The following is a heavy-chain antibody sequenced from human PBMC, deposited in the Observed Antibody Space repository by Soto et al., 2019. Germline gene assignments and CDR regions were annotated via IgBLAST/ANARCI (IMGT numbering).Heavy chain of an antibody. Sequence: SETLSLTCTVSGGSISSGDYYWSWILQPPGKGLEWIGYIYYSGSTYYNPSLKSRVTISVDTSKNQFSLKLSSVTAADTAVYYCASNSYGYIFYYYWGQGTLVTVSS. D-gene: IGHD5-18*01. CDR3: ASNSYGYIFYYY. CDR2: IYYSGST. V-gene: IGHV4-30-4*01. J-gene: IGHJ4*02. CDR1: GGSISSGDYY.